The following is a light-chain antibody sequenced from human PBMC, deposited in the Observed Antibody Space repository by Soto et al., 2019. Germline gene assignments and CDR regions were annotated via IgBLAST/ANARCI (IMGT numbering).Light chain of an antibody. CDR3: QQYDNWPWT. V-gene: IGKV3-15*01. Sequence: EIVLTQSPGTLSLSPGEGATLSFMAIQSISDTLAWYQQKPCQAPRLLIHGASTRATGFPARFSGSGSGTDFTLTISSLQSEDFAVYYCQQYDNWPWT. CDR1: QSISDT. J-gene: IGKJ1*01. CDR2: GAS.